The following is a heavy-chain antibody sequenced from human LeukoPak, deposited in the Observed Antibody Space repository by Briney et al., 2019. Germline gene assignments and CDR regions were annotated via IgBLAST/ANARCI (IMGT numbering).Heavy chain of an antibody. D-gene: IGHD1-26*01. J-gene: IGHJ3*02. Sequence: PGGSLRLSCAASGFTLDDYGMSWVRHAPGKGLEWVSGINWNGGSTGYADSVKGRFTISRDNAKNSLYLQMNSLRAEDTALYYCARNERTGWELLDHDAFDIWGQGTMVTVSS. CDR2: INWNGGST. CDR1: GFTLDDYG. CDR3: ARNERTGWELLDHDAFDI. V-gene: IGHV3-20*04.